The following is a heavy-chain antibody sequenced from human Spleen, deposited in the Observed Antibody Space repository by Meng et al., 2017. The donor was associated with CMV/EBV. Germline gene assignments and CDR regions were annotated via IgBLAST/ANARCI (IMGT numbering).Heavy chain of an antibody. D-gene: IGHD3-22*01. Sequence: GGSFSGYYWNWIRQPPGKGLEWIGEINHSGSTNYTASLKSRVTISVDTSKNQFSLKLSSVTAADTAVYYCARAPERHYYDTIWYFDLWGRGTLVTVSS. CDR3: ARAPERHYYDTIWYFDL. CDR2: INHSGST. J-gene: IGHJ2*01. V-gene: IGHV4-34*01. CDR1: GGSFSGYY.